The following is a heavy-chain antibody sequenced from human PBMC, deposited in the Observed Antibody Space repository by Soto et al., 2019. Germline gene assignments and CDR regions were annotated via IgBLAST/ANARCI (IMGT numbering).Heavy chain of an antibody. CDR2: TYYRSKWYN. CDR3: ARADSSGWRRNYYYYYGMDV. J-gene: IGHJ6*02. D-gene: IGHD6-19*01. Sequence: SQTLSLTCAISGDSVSSNSAAWNWIRQSPSRGLEWLGRTYYRSKWYNDYAVSVKSRITINPDTSKNQFSLQLNSVTPEDTAVYYCARADSSGWRRNYYYYYGMDVWGQGTTVTVSS. CDR1: GDSVSSNSAA. V-gene: IGHV6-1*01.